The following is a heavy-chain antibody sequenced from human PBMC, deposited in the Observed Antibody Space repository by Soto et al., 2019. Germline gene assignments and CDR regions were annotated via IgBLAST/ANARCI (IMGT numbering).Heavy chain of an antibody. CDR1: GYTFTSYG. D-gene: IGHD1-1*01. CDR3: ARGRYGDY. J-gene: IGHJ4*02. CDR2: ISAHNVNT. Sequence: QVHLVQSGAEVKKPGASVKVSCKGSGYTFTSYGITWVRQAPGQGLEWMGWISAHNVNTDYAQKLQGRVTVTRDTSTSTAYMELRSLRSDDTDVYYCARGRYGDYWGQGALVTVSS. V-gene: IGHV1-18*01.